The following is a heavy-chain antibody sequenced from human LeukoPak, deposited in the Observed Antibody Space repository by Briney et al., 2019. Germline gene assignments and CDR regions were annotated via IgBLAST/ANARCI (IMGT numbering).Heavy chain of an antibody. Sequence: GVSLRLSCAASGFILSDYYMSWIRQAPGKGLEWVAYISTNDRTTYYADSVKGRFTISRDNAKNSLYLQMNSLRAEDTAVYYCARESYSSGYYYDYWGQGTLVTVSS. CDR3: ARESYSSGYYYDY. J-gene: IGHJ4*02. CDR2: ISTNDRTT. CDR1: GFILSDYY. V-gene: IGHV3-11*04. D-gene: IGHD3-22*01.